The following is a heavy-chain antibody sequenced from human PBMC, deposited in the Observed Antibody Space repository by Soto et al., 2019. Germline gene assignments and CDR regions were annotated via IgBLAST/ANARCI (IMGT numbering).Heavy chain of an antibody. J-gene: IGHJ4*02. Sequence: QVQLVQSGAEVKKPGSSVKVSCKASGGTFSSYAISWVRQAPGQGLEWMGGIIPIFGTANYAQKFQGRVTITADESTSPAYMELRSLRSEDTAVYYCARGGGGGSSDPFDYWGQGTLVTVSS. CDR2: IIPIFGTA. CDR1: GGTFSSYA. V-gene: IGHV1-69*01. CDR3: ARGGGGGSSDPFDY. D-gene: IGHD6-6*01.